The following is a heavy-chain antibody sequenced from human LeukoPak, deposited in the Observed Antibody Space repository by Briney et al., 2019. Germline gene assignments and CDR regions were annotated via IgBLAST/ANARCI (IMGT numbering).Heavy chain of an antibody. J-gene: IGHJ4*02. V-gene: IGHV4-59*01. CDR1: RDSISNYY. CDR3: ARGTQVRRSGIDY. D-gene: IGHD1-26*01. Sequence: PSETLSLTCHVSRDSISNYYWSWIRQSPGKGPEWMGYIYYTGSTNYNPSLKSRVTMSVDTSKNQFSLKLTSVTAADTAVYYCARGTQVRRSGIDYWGQGILVTVSS. CDR2: IYYTGST.